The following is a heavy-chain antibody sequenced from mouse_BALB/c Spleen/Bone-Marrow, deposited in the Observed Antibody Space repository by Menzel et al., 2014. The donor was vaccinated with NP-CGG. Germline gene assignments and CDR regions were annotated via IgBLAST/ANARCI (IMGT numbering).Heavy chain of an antibody. CDR1: GFAFSGND. CDR3: ARQRGYAYAMDY. J-gene: IGHJ4*01. CDR2: ISSGGGST. D-gene: IGHD2-2*01. Sequence: EVKVVESGGGLVKPGGSLKLSCAASGFAFSGNDMSWVRQTPEKRLEWVAYISSGGGSTYYPDTVKGRFTISRDNAKNTLYLQMNSLESEDTAMYYCARQRGYAYAMDYWGQGTSVTVSS. V-gene: IGHV5-12-1*01.